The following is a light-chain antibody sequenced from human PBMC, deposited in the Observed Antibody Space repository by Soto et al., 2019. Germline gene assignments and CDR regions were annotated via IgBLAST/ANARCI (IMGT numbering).Light chain of an antibody. CDR3: SSYTSSSTRV. CDR1: SSDVGGYNY. CDR2: EVS. Sequence: QSALTQPASVSGSPGQSITISFTGTSSDVGGYNYVSWYQQHPGKAPKLMIYEVSNRPSGVSNRFSGSNSGNTASLTISGLQAEDEADYYCSSYTSSSTRVFGTGTKVTVL. V-gene: IGLV2-14*01. J-gene: IGLJ1*01.